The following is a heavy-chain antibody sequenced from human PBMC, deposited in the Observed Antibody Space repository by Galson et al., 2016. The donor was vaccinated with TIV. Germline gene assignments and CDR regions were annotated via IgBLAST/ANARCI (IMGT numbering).Heavy chain of an antibody. CDR2: VYYSGST. V-gene: IGHV4-30-2*05. J-gene: IGHJ6*02. D-gene: IGHD3-16*01. CDR3: ARVSLPSYYAVDV. Sequence: GKGLEWLGSVYYSGSTIYSPSLRGRVTISVERSKNQFSVNLNSLTAADTAVYYCARVSLPSYYAVDVWGQGTTVTVPS.